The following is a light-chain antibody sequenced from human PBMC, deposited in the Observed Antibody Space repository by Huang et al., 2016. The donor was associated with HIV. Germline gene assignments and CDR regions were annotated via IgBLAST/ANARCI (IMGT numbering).Light chain of an antibody. V-gene: IGKV3D-15*01. Sequence: EIVMTQSPATLSVSPGGGATLSCRASQNVRSNLAWYQQTPGQAPRLLIYDTSTRASGVAARFSGSGSGTEFTLTISGLQSEDFAVYYCQQYDNWPPGLTFGGETKVEI. J-gene: IGKJ4*01. CDR3: QQYDNWPPGLT. CDR1: QNVRSN. CDR2: DTS.